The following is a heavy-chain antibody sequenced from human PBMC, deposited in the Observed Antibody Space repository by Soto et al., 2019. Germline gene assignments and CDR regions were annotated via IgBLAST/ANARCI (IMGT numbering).Heavy chain of an antibody. D-gene: IGHD3-10*01. CDR3: ASATYYYGSGSVYYYGMDV. CDR1: GYTFTSYG. Sequence: QVQLVQSGAEVKKPGASVKVSCKASGYTFTSYGISWVRQAPGQGLECMGGISAYNGNTNYAQKLQGRVTMTTDTSTSTAYMELRSLRSDDTAVYYCASATYYYGSGSVYYYGMDVWGQGTTVTVSS. CDR2: ISAYNGNT. V-gene: IGHV1-18*01. J-gene: IGHJ6*02.